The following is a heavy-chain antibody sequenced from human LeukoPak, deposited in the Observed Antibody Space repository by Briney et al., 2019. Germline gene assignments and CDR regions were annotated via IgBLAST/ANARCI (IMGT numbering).Heavy chain of an antibody. Sequence: GGSLRLSCAASGFTVSSNYMSWVRQAPGKGLEWVGFIRSKAYGGTTEYAASVKGRFTISRDDSKSIAYLQMNSLKTEDTAVYYCTRDSRGAPDYWGQGTLVTVSS. J-gene: IGHJ4*02. CDR3: TRDSRGAPDY. D-gene: IGHD3-22*01. V-gene: IGHV3-49*04. CDR1: GFTVSSNY. CDR2: IRSKAYGGTT.